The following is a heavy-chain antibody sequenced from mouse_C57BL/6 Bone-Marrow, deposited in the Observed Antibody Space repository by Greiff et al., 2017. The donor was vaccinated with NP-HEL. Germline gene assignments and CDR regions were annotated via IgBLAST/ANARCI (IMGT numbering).Heavy chain of an antibody. CDR2: ISSGSSTI. D-gene: IGHD2-4*01. CDR1: GFTFSDYG. J-gene: IGHJ3*01. V-gene: IGHV5-17*01. Sequence: VQLKESGGGLVKPGGSLKLSCAASGFTFSDYGMHWVRQAPEKGLEWVAYISSGSSTIYYADTVKGRFTISRDNAKNTLFLQMTSLRSEDTAMYYCARARLLAYWGQGTLVTVSA. CDR3: ARARLLAY.